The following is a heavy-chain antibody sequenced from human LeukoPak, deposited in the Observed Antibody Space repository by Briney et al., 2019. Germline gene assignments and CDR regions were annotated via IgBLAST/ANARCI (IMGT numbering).Heavy chain of an antibody. V-gene: IGHV1-8*02. CDR3: ARGRGYDFWGSNVNWFDP. CDR2: MNPNSGST. J-gene: IGHJ5*02. CDR1: GYTFTYRY. D-gene: IGHD3-3*01. Sequence: GASVNVSCKASGYTFTYRYLHWVRQATGQGLEWMGWMNPNSGSTGYAQKFQGRVTMTRNTSISTAYMELSSLRSEDTAVYYCARGRGYDFWGSNVNWFDPWGQGTLVTVSS.